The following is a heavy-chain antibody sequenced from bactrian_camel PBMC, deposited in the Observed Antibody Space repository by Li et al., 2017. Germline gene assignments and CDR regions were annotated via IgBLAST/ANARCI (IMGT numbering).Heavy chain of an antibody. Sequence: HVQLVESGGGLVQPGGSLRPSCVASGHPQSRYGLAWFRQAPGKEREGVSSLDIGSGTTNYADSVKGRFTISQDNAKNTLYLQMNSLKPEDTAMYYCAAGGGNGAFCYTGERSMDYWGQGTQVTVS. CDR3: AAGGGNGAFCYTGERSMDY. CDR1: GHPQSRYG. V-gene: IGHV3S26*01. CDR2: LDIGSGTT. J-gene: IGHJ4*01. D-gene: IGHD2*01.